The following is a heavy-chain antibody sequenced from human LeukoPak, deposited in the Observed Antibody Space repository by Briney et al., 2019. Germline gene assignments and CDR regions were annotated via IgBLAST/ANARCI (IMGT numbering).Heavy chain of an antibody. V-gene: IGHV3-15*01. D-gene: IGHD3-10*01. Sequence: TGGSLRLSCAASGFTFAGNAISWVRQAPGKGLEWVGRIYSKADGGTVDYATPVKGRFTISRDDSKNTLYLQMNSLRAEDTAVYYCARVIRGEDAFDIWGQGTMVTVSS. J-gene: IGHJ3*02. CDR2: IYSKADGGTV. CDR3: ARVIRGEDAFDI. CDR1: GFTFAGNA.